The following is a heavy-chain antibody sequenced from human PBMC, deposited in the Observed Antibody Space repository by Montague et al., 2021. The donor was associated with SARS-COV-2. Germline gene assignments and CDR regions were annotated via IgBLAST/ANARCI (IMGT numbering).Heavy chain of an antibody. CDR1: GGSFSGYY. CDR2: ISHSGGT. D-gene: IGHD6-13*01. V-gene: IGHV4-34*01. J-gene: IGHJ4*02. Sequence: SETLSLTCAVYGGSFSGYYWSWIRQPPGKGLEWIGEISHSGGTNYNPSLKSRVTISIDTSKSQFSLKLNAVTAADTAVYYCARLLLPATGSLNGFYFDFWGQGALVTVSS. CDR3: ARLLLPATGSLNGFYFDF.